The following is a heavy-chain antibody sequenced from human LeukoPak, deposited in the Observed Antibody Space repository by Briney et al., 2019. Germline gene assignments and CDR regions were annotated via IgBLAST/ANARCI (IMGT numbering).Heavy chain of an antibody. CDR1: GFTFSRYG. CDR2: IGGSDGITS. CDR3: TKRTGRDARDY. Sequence: GGSLRLSCAASGFTFSRYGMNWVRQAPGKGLEWVSGIGGSDGITSYYSDSVKGRFAISRDNSRDTMFLQMNSLRAEDTAVYYCTKRTGRDARDYWGQGTLVTVSS. J-gene: IGHJ4*02. D-gene: IGHD2-8*01. V-gene: IGHV3-23*01.